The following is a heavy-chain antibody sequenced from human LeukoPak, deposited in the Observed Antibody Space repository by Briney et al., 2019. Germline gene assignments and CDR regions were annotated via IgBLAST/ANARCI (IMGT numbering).Heavy chain of an antibody. Sequence: GGSLRLSCAASGFTFNNYWMHWVRQAAGKGLVWVARTNTHGTSANYADSVKGRFIISRDNANNTLYLQMNGLRGEDTGVYYALAGYYYYYMDVWGKGTTVTVSS. J-gene: IGHJ6*03. CDR3: LAGYYYYYMDV. CDR1: GFTFNNYW. D-gene: IGHD6-13*01. CDR2: TNTHGTSA. V-gene: IGHV3-74*01.